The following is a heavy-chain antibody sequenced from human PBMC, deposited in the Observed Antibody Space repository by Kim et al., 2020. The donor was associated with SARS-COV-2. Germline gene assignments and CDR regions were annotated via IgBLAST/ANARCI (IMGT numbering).Heavy chain of an antibody. V-gene: IGHV4-30-4*01. D-gene: IGHD5-18*01. CDR1: GGSISSGDYC. Sequence: SETLSLTCTVSGGSISSGDYCWSWIRQPPGKGLEWIGYICYSGSTYYNPSLKSRVTISVDTSKNQFSLKLSSVTAADTAVYYCARAMRGYSYGLGSTVDAFDIWGQGTMVTVSS. CDR2: ICYSGST. CDR3: ARAMRGYSYGLGSTVDAFDI. J-gene: IGHJ3*02.